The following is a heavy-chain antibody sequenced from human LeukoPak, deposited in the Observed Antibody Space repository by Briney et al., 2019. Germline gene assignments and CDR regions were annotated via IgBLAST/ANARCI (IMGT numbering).Heavy chain of an antibody. V-gene: IGHV3-23*01. CDR3: VKGELESRSYCSGGSCYSPFADY. J-gene: IGHJ4*02. D-gene: IGHD2-15*01. CDR2: ISGSGGST. CDR1: GFTFSSYA. Sequence: SGGSLRLSCAASGFTFSSYAMSWVRQAPGKGLEWVSAISGSGGSTYYADSVKGRFTISRDNSKNTLYLQMNSLRAEDTAVYYCVKGELESRSYCSGGSCYSPFADYWGQGTLVTVSS.